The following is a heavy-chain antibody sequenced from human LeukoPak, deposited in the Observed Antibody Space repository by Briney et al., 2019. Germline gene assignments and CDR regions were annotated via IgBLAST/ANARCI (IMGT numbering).Heavy chain of an antibody. CDR3: ARHRVFWSGYHDHYMDV. D-gene: IGHD3-3*01. Sequence: GESLKISCKGSGSGFTSYWIGWVRPMPGKGLEWMGIIYPGDSDTRYSPSFQGQVTISADKSISTAYLQWSSLKASDTAMYYCARHRVFWSGYHDHYMDVWGKGTTVTVSS. CDR1: GSGFTSYW. V-gene: IGHV5-51*01. CDR2: IYPGDSDT. J-gene: IGHJ6*03.